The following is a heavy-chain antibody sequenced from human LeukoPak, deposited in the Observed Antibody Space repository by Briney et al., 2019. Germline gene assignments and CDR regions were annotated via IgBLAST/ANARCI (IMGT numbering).Heavy chain of an antibody. D-gene: IGHD6-19*01. CDR1: GFTFSSYS. V-gene: IGHV3-21*01. J-gene: IGHJ6*02. Sequence: PGGSLRLSCAASGFTFSSYSMNWVRQAPGKGLEWVSSISSSSSYIYYADSVKGRFTISRDNAKNSLYLQMNSLRAEDTAVYYCARATEQWLVRVNYYGMDVWGQGTTVTVSS. CDR3: ARATEQWLVRVNYYGMDV. CDR2: ISSSSSYI.